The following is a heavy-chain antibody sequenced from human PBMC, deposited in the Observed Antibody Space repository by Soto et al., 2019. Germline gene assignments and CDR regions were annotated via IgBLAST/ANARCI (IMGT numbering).Heavy chain of an antibody. CDR3: ARYYYDSSGYSIYYYYGMDV. J-gene: IGHJ6*02. CDR1: GGSISSGGYY. Sequence: QVQLQESGPGLVKPSQTLSLTCTVSGGSISSGGYYWSWIRQHPGKGLEWIGYIYYSGSTYYNPSLKSRVTISVDTSKNQFSLKLSSVTAADTAVYYCARYYYDSSGYSIYYYYGMDVWGQGTTVTVSS. D-gene: IGHD3-22*01. V-gene: IGHV4-31*03. CDR2: IYYSGST.